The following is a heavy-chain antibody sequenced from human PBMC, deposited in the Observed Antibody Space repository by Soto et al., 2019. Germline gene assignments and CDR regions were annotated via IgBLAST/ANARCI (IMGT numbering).Heavy chain of an antibody. V-gene: IGHV3-48*03. D-gene: IGHD5-18*01. J-gene: IGHJ4*02. CDR2: IRSSGNTI. Sequence: EVQLVESGGGLVQPGGSLRLSCAASGFTFSSYDMNWFRQAPGKGREWVSYIRSSGNTIYYADSVKGRFTISRDNAKNALYLQMNSLRAGATAVYYCASGIRGDSYGVDYWGQGTLVTVSS. CDR3: ASGIRGDSYGVDY. CDR1: GFTFSSYD.